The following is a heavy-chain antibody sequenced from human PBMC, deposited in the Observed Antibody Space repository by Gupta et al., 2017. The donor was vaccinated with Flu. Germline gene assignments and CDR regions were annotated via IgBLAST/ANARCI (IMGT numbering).Heavy chain of an antibody. Sequence: EVQLVESGGGLVQPGGSVGLLCAASGFTVSRNYMLWVRQAPGKGLEWVSVIYSGGSTYYADSVKGRFTISRDNSKNTLYLQMNSLRAEDTAVYYCARDQRVGGGDFTDAFDIWGQGTMVTVSS. D-gene: IGHD2-21*02. CDR1: GFTVSRNY. CDR3: ARDQRVGGGDFTDAFDI. CDR2: IYSGGST. J-gene: IGHJ3*02. V-gene: IGHV3-66*02.